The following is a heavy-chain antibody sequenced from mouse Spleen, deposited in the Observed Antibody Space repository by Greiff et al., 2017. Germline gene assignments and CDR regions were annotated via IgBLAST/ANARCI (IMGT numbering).Heavy chain of an antibody. Sequence: VQLKESGGGLVKPGGSLKLSCAASGFTFSDYGMHWVRQAPEKGLEWVAYISSGSSTIYYADTVKGRFTISRDNAKNTLFLQMTSLRSEDTAMYYCARGGWTWFAYWGQGTLVTVSA. CDR3: ARGGWTWFAY. CDR2: ISSGSSTI. CDR1: GFTFSDYG. J-gene: IGHJ3*01. V-gene: IGHV5-17*01. D-gene: IGHD3-2*02.